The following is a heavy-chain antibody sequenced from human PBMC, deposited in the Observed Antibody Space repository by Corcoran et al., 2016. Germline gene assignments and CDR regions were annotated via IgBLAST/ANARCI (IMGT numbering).Heavy chain of an antibody. CDR3: TTAKLGVGAADY. V-gene: IGHV3-15*07. D-gene: IGHD2-15*01. CDR2: IKSKTDGGKT. CDR1: GFTFSNAW. Sequence: EVQLVESGGGLAKPGGSLRLSCAVSGFTFSNAWINWVRQAPGKGLEWVGRIKSKTDGGKTDYAAPVKGRFTISRDDSKNTLYLQMNSLRSEDTAVYYCTTAKLGVGAADYWGQGTLVTVSS. J-gene: IGHJ4*02.